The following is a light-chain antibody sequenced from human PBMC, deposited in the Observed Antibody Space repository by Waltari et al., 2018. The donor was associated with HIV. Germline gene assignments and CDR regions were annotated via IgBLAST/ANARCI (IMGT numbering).Light chain of an antibody. CDR1: QSVSSSY. J-gene: IGKJ3*01. CDR2: GAS. CDR3: QQYGSSPLIT. V-gene: IGKV3-20*01. Sequence: EIVLTKSPGTLSSSPGQRATLSCRGSQSVSSSYLAWYQQKPGQATRLLIYGASSRATGIPDRFSGSGSGTDFTLTISRLEPEDFAVYYCQQYGSSPLITFGPGTKVDIK.